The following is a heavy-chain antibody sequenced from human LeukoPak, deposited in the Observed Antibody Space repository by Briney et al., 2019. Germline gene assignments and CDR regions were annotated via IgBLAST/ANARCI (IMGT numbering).Heavy chain of an antibody. Sequence: SETLSLTCAVYGGSFSGYYWSWIRQPPGKGLEWIGEINHSGSTNYNPSLKSRVTISVDTSKNQLSLKLSSVTAADTAVYYCARGQGPRGYSYGYYFSPRFDPWGQGTLVTVSS. CDR3: ARGQGPRGYSYGYYFSPRFDP. J-gene: IGHJ5*02. CDR1: GGSFSGYY. V-gene: IGHV4-34*01. D-gene: IGHD5-18*01. CDR2: INHSGST.